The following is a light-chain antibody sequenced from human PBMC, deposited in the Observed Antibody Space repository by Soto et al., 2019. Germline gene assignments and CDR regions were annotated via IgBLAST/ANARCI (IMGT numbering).Light chain of an antibody. Sequence: EIVMTQSPATLSVSPGERATLSCRASQSVSGNLAWYQQKPGQAPRLLIFGASTRATNIPARFSGSGSGTQFPLTISSLQSEDFAVYYCQQYNTWPFTFGQGTKLEIK. J-gene: IGKJ2*01. V-gene: IGKV3-15*01. CDR3: QQYNTWPFT. CDR1: QSVSGN. CDR2: GAS.